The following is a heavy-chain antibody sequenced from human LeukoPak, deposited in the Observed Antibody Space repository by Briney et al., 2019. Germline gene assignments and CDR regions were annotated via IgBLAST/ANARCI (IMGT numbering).Heavy chain of an antibody. D-gene: IGHD2-2*03. CDR3: ARHRGYCSSTSWSYNWFDP. J-gene: IGHJ5*02. Sequence: PSETLSLTCTVSGGSISSYYWTWLRQPPGKGLEWIGYIYYSGSTKYNPSLKSRVTMSVDTSKNRFSLKLSSVTAADTAVYYCARHRGYCSSTSWSYNWFDPWGQGTLVTVSS. CDR2: IYYSGST. V-gene: IGHV4-59*08. CDR1: GGSISSYY.